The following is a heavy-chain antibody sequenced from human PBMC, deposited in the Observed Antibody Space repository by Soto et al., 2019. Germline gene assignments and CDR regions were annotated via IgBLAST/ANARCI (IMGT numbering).Heavy chain of an antibody. Sequence: GGSLRLSCAASGFTFSSYAMSWVRQAPGKGLEWVSAISGSGGSTYYADSVKGRFTISRDNSKNTLYLQMNSLRAEDTDVYYCAKDLEDSSSWYGYFEHWGQGTLVTVSS. V-gene: IGHV3-23*01. D-gene: IGHD6-13*01. CDR3: AKDLEDSSSWYGYFEH. J-gene: IGHJ1*01. CDR1: GFTFSSYA. CDR2: ISGSGGST.